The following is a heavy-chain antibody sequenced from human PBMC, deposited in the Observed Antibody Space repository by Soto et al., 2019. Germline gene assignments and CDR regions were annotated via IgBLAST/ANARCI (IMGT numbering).Heavy chain of an antibody. Sequence: SETLSLTCSVSGFAISRGYYWSWVRQPPGKGLEWIGSIYPSVSSYHNPSLATRLRLSIDTSKNQFTLNLTTVTAADTALYFCAREKVGTTFFDNWGQGIQVTVSS. V-gene: IGHV4-38-2*02. CDR3: AREKVGTTFFDN. CDR1: GFAISRGYY. J-gene: IGHJ4*02. D-gene: IGHD1-1*01. CDR2: IYPSVSS.